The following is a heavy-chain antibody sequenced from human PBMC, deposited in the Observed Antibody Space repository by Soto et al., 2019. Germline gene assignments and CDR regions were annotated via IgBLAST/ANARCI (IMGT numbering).Heavy chain of an antibody. CDR1: GFTFNNYA. J-gene: IGHJ4*02. D-gene: IGHD3-10*01. V-gene: IGHV3-23*01. CDR3: AKGLGGSGSLTPRVDF. CDR2: ISVGGDTT. Sequence: EVQLLESGGGLVQPGGSLRLSCAASGFTFNNYAMTWVRQAPGKELEWVSAISVGGDTTSYADSVKGRFTVSRDGSKNTLYLQMSSLRAQDTALYYCAKGLGGSGSLTPRVDFWGQGPLITVSS.